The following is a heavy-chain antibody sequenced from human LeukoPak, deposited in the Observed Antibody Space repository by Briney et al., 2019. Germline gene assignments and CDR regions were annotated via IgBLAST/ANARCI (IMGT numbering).Heavy chain of an antibody. CDR2: ISGSGDST. CDR1: GFTFSSYA. Sequence: GGSLRLSCEASGFTFSSYAMSWVRQAPGKGLEWVSVISGSGDSTYYADSVEGRCTSSRDNSKDALYLQMNSLRAEDTAVYYCARVGYSGYDYDYWGQGTLVTVSS. CDR3: ARVGYSGYDYDY. V-gene: IGHV3-23*01. D-gene: IGHD5-12*01. J-gene: IGHJ4*02.